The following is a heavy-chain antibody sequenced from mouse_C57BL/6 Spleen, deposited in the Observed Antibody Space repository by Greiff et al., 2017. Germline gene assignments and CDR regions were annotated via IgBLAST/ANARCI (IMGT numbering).Heavy chain of an antibody. CDR1: GYTFTSYW. J-gene: IGHJ4*01. CDR2: IYPGSGST. CDR3: ARYSNYESAMDY. V-gene: IGHV1-55*01. Sequence: VQLQQSGAELVKPGASVKMSCKASGYTFTSYWITWVKQRPGQGLEWIGDIYPGSGSTNYNEKFKSKATLTVDTSSSTAYMQLSSLTSEDSAVYYCARYSNYESAMDYWGQGTSVTVSS. D-gene: IGHD2-5*01.